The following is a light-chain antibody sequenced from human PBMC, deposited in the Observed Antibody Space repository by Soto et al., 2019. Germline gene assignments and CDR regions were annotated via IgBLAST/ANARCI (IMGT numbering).Light chain of an antibody. CDR3: SSYTSSSTLYV. V-gene: IGLV2-8*01. J-gene: IGLJ1*01. CDR1: SSDVIGYDY. CDR2: EVI. Sequence: QSVLTQPPSASGSPGQSVTITCTGTSSDVIGYDYVSWYQQYPGKAPKLMIYEVIKRPSGVPDRFSGSKSGNTASLTVSGLQTEDEADYYCSSYTSSSTLYVFGTGTKLTVL.